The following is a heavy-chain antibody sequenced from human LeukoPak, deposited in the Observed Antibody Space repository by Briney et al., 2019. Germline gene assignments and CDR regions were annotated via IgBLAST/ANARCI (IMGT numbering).Heavy chain of an antibody. CDR1: GGSFSGYY. J-gene: IGHJ4*02. D-gene: IGHD2-8*01. Sequence: SETLSLTCAVSGGSFSGYYWSWIRQPPGKGLEWIGEINHSGSTNYNPSLKSRVTISVDTSKNQFSLKLSSVTAADTAVYYCARGLAYAIGYWGQGTLVTVSS. V-gene: IGHV4-34*01. CDR3: ARGLAYAIGY. CDR2: INHSGST.